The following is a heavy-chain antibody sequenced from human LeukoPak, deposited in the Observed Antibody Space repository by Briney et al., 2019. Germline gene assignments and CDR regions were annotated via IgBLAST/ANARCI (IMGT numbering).Heavy chain of an antibody. CDR3: AREVAGTPWIDY. CDR1: GGSISSNNYN. Sequence: SETLSLTCTVSGGSISSNNYNWGWIRQPPGKGLEWIGNIYYSGSTYYNPSLKSRVTISVDTSKNQSSLKLSSVTAADTAVYYCAREVAGTPWIDYWGQGTLVTVPS. J-gene: IGHJ4*02. CDR2: IYYSGST. D-gene: IGHD6-19*01. V-gene: IGHV4-39*02.